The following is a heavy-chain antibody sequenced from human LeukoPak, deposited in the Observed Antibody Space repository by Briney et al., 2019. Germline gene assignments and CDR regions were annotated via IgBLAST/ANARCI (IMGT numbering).Heavy chain of an antibody. CDR2: INHSGST. D-gene: IGHD6-19*01. CDR3: AXTGYSSGFDYFDY. Sequence: PSETLSLTCAVYGGSFSGYYWSWIRQPPGKGLEWIGEINHSGSTNYNPSLKSRVTISVDTSKNQFSLKLSSVTAADTAVYYCAXTGYSSGFDYFDYWGQGTLVTVSS. CDR1: GGSFSGYY. V-gene: IGHV4-34*01. J-gene: IGHJ4*02.